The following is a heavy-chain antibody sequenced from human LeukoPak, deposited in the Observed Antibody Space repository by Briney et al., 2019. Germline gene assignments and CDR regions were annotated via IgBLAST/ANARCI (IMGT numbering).Heavy chain of an antibody. D-gene: IGHD6-19*01. J-gene: IGHJ4*02. CDR1: GGSISSSSYY. CDR2: IYYSGST. Sequence: SETLSLTCTVSGGSISSSSYYWGWIRQPPGKGLEWIGSIYYSGSTYYNPSLKSRVTISVDTSKNQFSLKLSSVTAADTAVYYCTRQEAVAGSDYWGQGTLVTVSS. CDR3: TRQEAVAGSDY. V-gene: IGHV4-39*01.